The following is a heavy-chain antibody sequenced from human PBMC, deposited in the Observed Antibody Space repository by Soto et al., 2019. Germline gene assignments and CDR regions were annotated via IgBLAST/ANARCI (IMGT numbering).Heavy chain of an antibody. V-gene: IGHV4-39*01. CDR1: YGSISVSNVF. CDR3: ARTTGRHLDF. D-gene: IGHD4-4*01. CDR2: IDYSGTA. Sequence: PSETLSLTCTVSYGSISVSNVFWGWVRQPPGKGLEWIGNIDYSGTAYFNPSLGTRVTFLVDTSKNQFSLTLYSVTAADTAVYYCARTTGRHLDFWGQGILGTVSS. J-gene: IGHJ4*02.